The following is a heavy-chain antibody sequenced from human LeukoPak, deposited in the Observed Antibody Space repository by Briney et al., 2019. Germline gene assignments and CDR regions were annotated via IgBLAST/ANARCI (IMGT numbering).Heavy chain of an antibody. J-gene: IGHJ4*02. Sequence: ASVKVSCKASGYTFTSYAMHWVRQAPGQRLEWMGWINAGNGNTKYSQKFQGRVTITRDTSASTAYMELSSLRSEDTAVYYCARDRARVAYYFDYWGQGTLVTVSS. CDR1: GYTFTSYA. V-gene: IGHV1-3*01. CDR2: INAGNGNT. CDR3: ARDRARVAYYFDY. D-gene: IGHD2-15*01.